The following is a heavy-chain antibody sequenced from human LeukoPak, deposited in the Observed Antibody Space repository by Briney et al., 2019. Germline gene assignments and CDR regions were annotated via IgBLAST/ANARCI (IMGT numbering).Heavy chain of an antibody. V-gene: IGHV4-39*01. D-gene: IGHD3-22*01. J-gene: IGHJ4*02. CDR2: IYYSGST. Sequence: SETLSLTCTVSGGSISSSSYYWGWIRQPPGQGLEWIGSIYYSGSTYYNPSLKSRVTISVDTSKNQFSLKLSSVTAADTAVYYCASGGSSGYYYLFDYWGQGTLVTVSS. CDR1: GGSISSSSYY. CDR3: ASGGSSGYYYLFDY.